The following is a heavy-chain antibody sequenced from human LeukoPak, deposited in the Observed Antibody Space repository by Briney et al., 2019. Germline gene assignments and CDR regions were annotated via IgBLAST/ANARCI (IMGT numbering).Heavy chain of an antibody. CDR3: ARRSTVLTPYFGMDV. V-gene: IGHV3-48*02. D-gene: IGHD4-23*01. CDR2: ISSSSSTI. J-gene: IGHJ6*02. CDR1: GFTFSSYS. Sequence: GGSLRLSCAASGFTFSSYSMNWVRQAPGKGLEWVSCISSSSSTIYYTDSLKGRFTISRDNAKNSLYLLMSSLRDEDTAVYYCARRSTVLTPYFGMDVWGQGTTVTVSS.